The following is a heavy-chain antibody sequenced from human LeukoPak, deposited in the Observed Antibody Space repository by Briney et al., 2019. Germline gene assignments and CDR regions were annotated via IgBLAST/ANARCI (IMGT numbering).Heavy chain of an antibody. CDR2: IKSKTDGGTT. Sequence: GGSLRLSCAASGFTFSNAWMSWVRQAPGKGLEWVGRIKSKTDGGTTDYAAPVKGRFTISRDNSQKKMYLQMNSLRTEDTAVYYCAKDGDDCIESWGQGTLVTVSS. CDR3: AKDGDDCIES. D-gene: IGHD2-21*01. CDR1: GFTFSNAW. V-gene: IGHV3-15*01. J-gene: IGHJ4*02.